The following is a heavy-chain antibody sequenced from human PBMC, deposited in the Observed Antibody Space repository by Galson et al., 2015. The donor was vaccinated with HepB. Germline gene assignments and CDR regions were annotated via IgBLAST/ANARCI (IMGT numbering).Heavy chain of an antibody. D-gene: IGHD3-22*01. V-gene: IGHV3-30*18. Sequence: SLRLSCAASGFPFRSYGLHWVRQAPGKGLDWVALISYDGNDKYYADSVKGRFTISRDNSKDTLYLQMDSLRAEDTAVYYCVKPVYYYDSSGVGDYWGQGTLVTVSS. CDR2: ISYDGNDK. CDR3: VKPVYYYDSSGVGDY. J-gene: IGHJ4*02. CDR1: GFPFRSYG.